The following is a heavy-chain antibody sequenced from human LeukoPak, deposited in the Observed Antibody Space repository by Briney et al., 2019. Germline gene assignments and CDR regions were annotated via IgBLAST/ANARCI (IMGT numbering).Heavy chain of an antibody. Sequence: ASVKVSCKTSGYTFSAYYIHWMRQAPGQGLGWMGWINPINGGIRVAQKFQGRVTMTRDTSMNTVYVELSGLLTDDTAVYFCARGPSDASFDYWGQGTLVTVSS. CDR3: ARGPSDASFDY. CDR1: GYTFSAYY. CDR2: INPINGGI. D-gene: IGHD1-26*01. J-gene: IGHJ4*02. V-gene: IGHV1-2*02.